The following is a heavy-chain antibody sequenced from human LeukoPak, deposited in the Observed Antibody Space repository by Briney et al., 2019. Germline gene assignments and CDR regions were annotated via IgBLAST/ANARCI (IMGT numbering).Heavy chain of an antibody. CDR3: ARTTNYDYFDY. CDR2: IYYSGST. D-gene: IGHD4/OR15-4a*01. Sequence: SETLSLTCTVSGGSISSYYWSWIRQPPGKGLEWIGYIYYSGSTNYNPSLKSRVTISVDTSKNQFSLKLSSVTAADTAVYYCARTTNYDYFDYWGQGTLVTVSS. J-gene: IGHJ4*02. CDR1: GGSISSYY. V-gene: IGHV4-59*01.